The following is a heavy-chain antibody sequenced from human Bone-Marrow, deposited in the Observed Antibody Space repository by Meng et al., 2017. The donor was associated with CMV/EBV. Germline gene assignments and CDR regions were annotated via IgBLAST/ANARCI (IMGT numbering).Heavy chain of an antibody. CDR3: ARAGGGSYPFDY. J-gene: IGHJ4*02. D-gene: IGHD1-26*01. Sequence: QVQVVQSGAGVKEPGSSVKVACKASGGTFSSYASSWVRQAPGQGLEWMGGIIPIFGTANYGQKFQGRVTITADESTSTAYMELSSLRSEDTAVYYCARAGGGSYPFDYWGQGTLVTVSS. CDR1: GGTFSSYA. CDR2: IIPIFGTA. V-gene: IGHV1-69*12.